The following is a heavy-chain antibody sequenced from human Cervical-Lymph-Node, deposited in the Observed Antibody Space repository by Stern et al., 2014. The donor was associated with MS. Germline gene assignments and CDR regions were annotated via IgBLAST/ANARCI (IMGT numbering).Heavy chain of an antibody. CDR3: ASAYSSSHYYFDY. CDR1: GFSFSRYA. Sequence: VQLEESGGGVVQPGRSLRLSCAASGFSFSRYAMHWVRQAPGKGLEWVALIWYDGSHPYYAESVTGRFTISRDNFKNTLYLQMNSLRAEDTAVYYCASAYSSSHYYFDYWGQGTLVTVSS. J-gene: IGHJ4*02. D-gene: IGHD6-13*01. CDR2: IWYDGSHP. V-gene: IGHV3-33*01.